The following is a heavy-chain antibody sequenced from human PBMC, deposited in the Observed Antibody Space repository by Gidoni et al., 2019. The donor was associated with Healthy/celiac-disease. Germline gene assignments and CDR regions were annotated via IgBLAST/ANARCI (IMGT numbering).Heavy chain of an antibody. D-gene: IGHD4-17*01. J-gene: IGHJ6*02. CDR2: IDWDDDK. V-gene: IGHV2-70*15. CDR1: GFSLSTSGMC. CDR3: ARNYGDYGYYHYGMDV. Sequence: QVTLRESGPALVKPTQTLTLTCTFSGFSLSTSGMCVSWIRQPPGKALEWLARIDWDDDKYYSTSLKTRLTISKDTSKNQVVLTMTNMDPVDTATYYCARNYGDYGYYHYGMDVWGQGTTVTVSS.